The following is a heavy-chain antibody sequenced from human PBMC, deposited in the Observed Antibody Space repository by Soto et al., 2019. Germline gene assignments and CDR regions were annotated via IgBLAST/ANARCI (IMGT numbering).Heavy chain of an antibody. J-gene: IGHJ3*02. D-gene: IGHD3-10*01. CDR3: ALDSGSDVFDI. CDR1: GGSFSSYT. CDR2: IVPMVGRT. Sequence: QVQLVQSGAEVKKTGSSVKVSCKASGGSFSSYTISWVRQAPGQGLEWMGRIVPMVGRTIYAQKFQGRVAISADKSTTTAYMDLSNLASEDTAMYSCALDSGSDVFDIWGQGTLVTVSS. V-gene: IGHV1-69*02.